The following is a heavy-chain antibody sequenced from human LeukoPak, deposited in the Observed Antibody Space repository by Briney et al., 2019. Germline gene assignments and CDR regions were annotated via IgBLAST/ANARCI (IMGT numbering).Heavy chain of an antibody. Sequence: GGSLRLSCTTPKFNFNSYGMTWVRQAPGKGLEWVSSISGSGGNTQYAASVQGRFTISRDNSKNTLYLQMNSLRAEDTAVYYCAKDQLLLTPPAVAGTQGGYWGQGTLVTVSS. D-gene: IGHD6-19*01. CDR2: ISGSGGNT. CDR3: AKDQLLLTPPAVAGTQGGY. J-gene: IGHJ4*02. V-gene: IGHV3-23*01. CDR1: KFNFNSYG.